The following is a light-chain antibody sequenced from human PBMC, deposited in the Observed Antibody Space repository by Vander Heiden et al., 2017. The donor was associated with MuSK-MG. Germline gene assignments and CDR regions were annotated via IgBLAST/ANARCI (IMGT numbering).Light chain of an antibody. CDR3: QQSYSTRFT. CDR2: AAS. V-gene: IGKV1-39*01. Sequence: DIQMTQSPSSLSASVGDRVTITCRASQSMNSYLNWYQQKPGKAPKLLNYAASSLQSGVPSRFSGSGSGTDFTLTISSLQPEDFATDYCQQSYSTRFTFGPGTKVDIK. CDR1: QSMNSY. J-gene: IGKJ3*01.